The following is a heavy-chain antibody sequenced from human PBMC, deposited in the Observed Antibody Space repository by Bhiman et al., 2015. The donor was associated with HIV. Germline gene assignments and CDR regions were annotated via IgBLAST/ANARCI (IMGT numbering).Heavy chain of an antibody. CDR1: GFTFSSFG. J-gene: IGHJ4*02. Sequence: QVQLVESGGGVVQPGRSLRLSCAASGFTFSSFGMHWVRQAPGKGLEWVAVISYDGNNKYYADSVKGRFTISRENSKNTLYLQMISLRPEDTAAYYCARSPPLMVTGYFDYWGQGTLVTVSS. V-gene: IGHV3-30*03. D-gene: IGHD4-23*01. CDR3: ARSPPLMVTGYFDY. CDR2: ISYDGNNK.